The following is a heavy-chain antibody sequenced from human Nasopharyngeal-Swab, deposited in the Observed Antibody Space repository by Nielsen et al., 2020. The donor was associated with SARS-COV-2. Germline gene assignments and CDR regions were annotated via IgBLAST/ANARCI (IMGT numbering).Heavy chain of an antibody. Sequence: SETLSLTCAVYGGSFSGYYWSWIRQPPGKGLEWIGEINHSGSTNYNPSLKSRVTISVDTSKNQFSLKLSSVTAADTAVYYCAREGIGKNAFDIWGQGTMVTVSS. CDR2: INHSGST. J-gene: IGHJ3*02. V-gene: IGHV4-34*01. CDR3: AREGIGKNAFDI. CDR1: GGSFSGYY.